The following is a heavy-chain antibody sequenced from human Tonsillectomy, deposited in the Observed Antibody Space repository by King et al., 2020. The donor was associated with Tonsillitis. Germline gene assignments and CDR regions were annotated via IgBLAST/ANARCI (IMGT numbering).Heavy chain of an antibody. J-gene: IGHJ3*02. V-gene: IGHV2-26*01. CDR1: GFSLSNTNVG. D-gene: IGHD6-25*01. CDR3: ARPYSSGWPNAFDI. CDR2: IFSNDEK. Sequence: TLQESGPVLVKPTETLTLTCTVSGFSLSNTNVGVSWIRQPPGKALEWLAHIFSNDEKSYSTSLRSRLTISKDTSRSQVVLSMTNMDPVDTATYFCARPYSSGWPNAFDIWGQGTMVTVSS.